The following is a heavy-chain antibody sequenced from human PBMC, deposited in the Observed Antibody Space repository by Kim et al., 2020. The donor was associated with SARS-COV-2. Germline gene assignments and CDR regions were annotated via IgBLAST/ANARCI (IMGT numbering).Heavy chain of an antibody. J-gene: IGHJ5*02. D-gene: IGHD3-3*01. CDR3: ARDINDFWSGYPNWFDP. V-gene: IGHV4-34*01. Sequence: LKSRVTISVDTSKNQFSLKLSSVTAADTAVYYCARDINDFWSGYPNWFDPWGQGTLVTVSS.